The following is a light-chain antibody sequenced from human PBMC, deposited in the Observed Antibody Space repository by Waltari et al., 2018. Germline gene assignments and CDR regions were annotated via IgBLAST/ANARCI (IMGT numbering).Light chain of an antibody. V-gene: IGKV3-20*01. CDR1: RLVSRA. CDR2: GTS. CDR3: QHYVRLPAT. Sequence: EIVLTQSPGTLSLSPGERATLSCRASRLVSRALARYQQKPGQAPRLLIYGTSNRATGIPDRFSGSGSGTDFSLTISRLEPEDVAVYFCQHYVRLPATFGQGTKVEIK. J-gene: IGKJ1*01.